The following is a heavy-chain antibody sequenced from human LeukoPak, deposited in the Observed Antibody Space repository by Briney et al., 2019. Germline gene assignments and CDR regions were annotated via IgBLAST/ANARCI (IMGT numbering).Heavy chain of an antibody. J-gene: IGHJ6*02. Sequence: ASVKVSCKASGGTFSSYAISWVRQAPGQGLEWMGGIIPIFGTANYAQKFQGRVTITADESTSTAYMELSSLRSEDTAVYYCARDRRIAVAGRLFDYGMDVWGQGTTVTVSS. D-gene: IGHD6-19*01. CDR2: IIPIFGTA. CDR3: ARDRRIAVAGRLFDYGMDV. V-gene: IGHV1-69*13. CDR1: GGTFSSYA.